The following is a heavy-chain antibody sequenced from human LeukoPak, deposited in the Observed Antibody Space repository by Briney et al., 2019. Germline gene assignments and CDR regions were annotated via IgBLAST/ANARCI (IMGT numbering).Heavy chain of an antibody. D-gene: IGHD3-22*01. J-gene: IGHJ4*02. V-gene: IGHV4-34*01. Sequence: SETLSLTCAVYGGSFRDYYWSWIRQPPGKGLEWIGEINHSGSTNYNPSLNSRVTISVDTSKNQFSLKLSSVTAADTAVYYCARRRSGYYPLYFDYWGQGTLVTVSS. CDR2: INHSGST. CDR3: ARRRSGYYPLYFDY. CDR1: GGSFRDYY.